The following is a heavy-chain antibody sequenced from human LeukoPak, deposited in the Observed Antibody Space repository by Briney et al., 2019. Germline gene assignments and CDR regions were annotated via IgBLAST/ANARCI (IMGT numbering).Heavy chain of an antibody. V-gene: IGHV3-30*18. Sequence: HAGGSLRLSCAASGFTFSSYGMHWVRQAPGKGLEWVAVISYDGSNKYYADSVKGRFTISRDNSKNTLYLQMNSLRAEDTAVYYCAKDRAVGRFLEWLLDWGQGTLVTVSS. CDR2: ISYDGSNK. J-gene: IGHJ4*02. D-gene: IGHD3-3*01. CDR1: GFTFSSYG. CDR3: AKDRAVGRFLEWLLD.